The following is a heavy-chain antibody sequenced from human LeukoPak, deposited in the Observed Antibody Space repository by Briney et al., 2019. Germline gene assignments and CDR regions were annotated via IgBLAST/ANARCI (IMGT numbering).Heavy chain of an antibody. J-gene: IGHJ4*02. CDR3: ARDRSVDYFDY. D-gene: IGHD3-3*01. CDR1: GFTFSSYS. CDR2: IWYDGSNK. V-gene: IGHV3-33*08. Sequence: GGSLRLSCAASGFTFSSYSMNWVRQAPGKGLEWVAVIWYDGSNKYYADSVKGRFTISRDNSKNMLYLQMNSLRAEDTGVYFCARDRSVDYFDYWGQGTLVTVSS.